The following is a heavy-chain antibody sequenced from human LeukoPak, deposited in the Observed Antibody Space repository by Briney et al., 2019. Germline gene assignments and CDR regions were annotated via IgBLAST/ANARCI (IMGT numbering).Heavy chain of an antibody. CDR3: AKFAQRYCSGGSCHPFDY. CDR2: TSSSDDGK. J-gene: IGHJ4*02. D-gene: IGHD2-15*01. V-gene: IGHV3-23*01. CDR1: GFSLSSYA. Sequence: PGGSLRLSCTVSGFSLSSYAMSWVRRAPGKGLEWVSATSSSDDGKYYADSVRGRFTISRDNSRNTMYLQMNSLRAEDAAVYYCAKFAQRYCSGGSCHPFDYWGQGTLVTVSS.